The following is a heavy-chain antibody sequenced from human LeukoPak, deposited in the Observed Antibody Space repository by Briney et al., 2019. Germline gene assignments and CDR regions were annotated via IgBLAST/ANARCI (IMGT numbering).Heavy chain of an antibody. D-gene: IGHD3-22*01. CDR1: GYTFTSYG. CDR2: ISAYNGNT. Sequence: ASVKVSCKASGYTFTSYGISWVRQAPGQGLEWMGWISAYNGNTNYAQKLQGRDTMTTDTSTSTAYMELRSLRSDDTAVYYCAVEGYYDSSGYLHYYGMDVWGQGTTVTVSS. V-gene: IGHV1-18*01. J-gene: IGHJ6*02. CDR3: AVEGYYDSSGYLHYYGMDV.